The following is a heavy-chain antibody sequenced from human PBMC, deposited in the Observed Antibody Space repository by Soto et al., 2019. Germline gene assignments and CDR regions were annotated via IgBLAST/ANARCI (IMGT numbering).Heavy chain of an antibody. CDR3: AREGLLYDSSNFDY. J-gene: IGHJ4*02. D-gene: IGHD3-22*01. CDR1: GYTFTSYG. Sequence: GASVKVSCKASGYTFTSYGISWVRQAPGQGLEWMGWISAYNGNTNYAQKLQGRVTITADESTSTAYMELSSLRSEDTAVYYCAREGLLYDSSNFDYWGQGTLVTVSS. CDR2: ISAYNGNT. V-gene: IGHV1-18*04.